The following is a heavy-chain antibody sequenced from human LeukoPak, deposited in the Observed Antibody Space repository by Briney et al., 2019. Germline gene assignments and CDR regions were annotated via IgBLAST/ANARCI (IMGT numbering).Heavy chain of an antibody. J-gene: IGHJ4*02. D-gene: IGHD2-21*02. CDR2: ISSSSSYI. Sequence: PGGSLRLSCAASGFTFSSYEMNWVRQAPGKGLEWVSSISSSSSYIYYADSVKGRFTISRDNAKNSLYLQMNSLRAEDTAVYYCARDTFCGGDCYSDYWGQGTLVTASS. CDR3: ARDTFCGGDCYSDY. CDR1: GFTFSSYE. V-gene: IGHV3-21*01.